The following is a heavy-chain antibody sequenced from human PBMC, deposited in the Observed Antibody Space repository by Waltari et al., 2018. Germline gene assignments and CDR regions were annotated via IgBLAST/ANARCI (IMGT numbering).Heavy chain of an antibody. J-gene: IGHJ4*01. CDR1: GGSISGGNW. CDR2: IYHSGRT. D-gene: IGHD6-19*01. V-gene: IGHV4-4*02. Sequence: QVQLQESGPGLVKPSGTLSVTCAVPGGSISGGNWWGWVRQPPGKGLEWIGEIYHSGRTNYNPSIWRGVTRPVDQPKNQFSLKLGSVTAADTAVYYRARGLAVAGTHGCDYRRHGTLVTVSS. CDR3: ARGLAVAGTHGCDY.